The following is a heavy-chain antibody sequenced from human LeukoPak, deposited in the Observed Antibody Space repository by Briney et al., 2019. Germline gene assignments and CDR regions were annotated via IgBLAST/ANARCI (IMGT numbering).Heavy chain of an antibody. J-gene: IGHJ4*02. CDR3: ARGALCGGDCYSTADY. D-gene: IGHD2-21*02. CDR2: IIPIFGTA. CDR1: GGTFSSYA. V-gene: IGHV1-69*13. Sequence: SVKVSCTASGGTFSSYAISWVRQAPGQGLEWMGGIIPIFGTANYAQKFQGRVTIAADESTSTAYMELSSLRSEDTAVYYCARGALCGGDCYSTADYWGQGTLVTVSS.